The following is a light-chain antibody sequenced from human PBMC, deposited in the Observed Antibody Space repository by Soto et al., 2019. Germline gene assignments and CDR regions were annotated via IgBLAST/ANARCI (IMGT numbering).Light chain of an antibody. Sequence: QSVLTQPPSASGTPGQRVTISCSGSSSNIGSNYVYWYQQLPGTAPTLLIYRNFERPSGVPDRFSGSRSGTSASLAISGLRSEDEAEYYCAAWDASLSAVVFGGGTKLTVL. J-gene: IGLJ2*01. V-gene: IGLV1-47*01. CDR1: SSNIGSNY. CDR3: AAWDASLSAVV. CDR2: RNF.